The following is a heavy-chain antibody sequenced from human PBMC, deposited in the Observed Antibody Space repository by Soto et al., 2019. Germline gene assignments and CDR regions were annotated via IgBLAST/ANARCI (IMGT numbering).Heavy chain of an antibody. Sequence: QPPGKGLEWIGSIYYSGITYYTPSLKSRVTISVDTSKNQCSLKLSSVTDADTAVYYCASFSVQAEPGIGDVRPVAVCRLNRSADL. D-gene: IGHD2-2*01. V-gene: IGHV4-39*01. J-gene: IGHJ2*01. CDR2: IYYSGIT. CDR3: ASFSVQAEPGIGDVRPVAVCRLNRSADL.